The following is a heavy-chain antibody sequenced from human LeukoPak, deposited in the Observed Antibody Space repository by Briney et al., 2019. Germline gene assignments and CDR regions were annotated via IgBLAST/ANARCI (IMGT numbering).Heavy chain of an antibody. CDR2: ISAGGGE. Sequence: GGSLRLSCAASGFTLSNYAMSWVRQAAGKGLEWVSTISAGGGENYADSVKGRFTISRDNSKSTLYLQMNSLRAEDTAVYYCANEKYYFDYWGQGTLVTVSS. CDR1: GFTLSNYA. J-gene: IGHJ4*02. CDR3: ANEKYYFDY. V-gene: IGHV3-23*01.